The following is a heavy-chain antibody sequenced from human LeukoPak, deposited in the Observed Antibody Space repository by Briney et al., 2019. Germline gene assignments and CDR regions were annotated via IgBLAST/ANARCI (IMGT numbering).Heavy chain of an antibody. CDR1: RGSFSGYY. CDR3: ARDGYSGYDFGFDY. Sequence: PETLSLTCAVYRGSFSGYYWSWIRQPPGKGPEWIGEINHSGSTNYNPSLKSRVTISVGTSKNQLSLKLSSVTAADTAVYSCARDGYSGYDFGFDYWGQGTLVTVSS. J-gene: IGHJ4*02. CDR2: INHSGST. D-gene: IGHD5-12*01. V-gene: IGHV4-34*01.